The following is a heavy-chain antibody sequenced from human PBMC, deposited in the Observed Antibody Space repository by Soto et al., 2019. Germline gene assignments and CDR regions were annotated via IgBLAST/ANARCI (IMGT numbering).Heavy chain of an antibody. D-gene: IGHD3-10*01. CDR2: ISAYNGNT. J-gene: IGHJ4*02. V-gene: IGHV1-18*01. CDR1: GYTFTSYG. CDR3: ARGSPYYYGSGSQSDY. Sequence: APVKVSCKASGYTFTSYGISWVRQAPGQGLEWMGWISAYNGNTNYAQKLQGRVTMTTDTSTSTAYMELRSLRSDDTAVYYCARGSPYYYGSGSQSDYWGQGTLVTVSS.